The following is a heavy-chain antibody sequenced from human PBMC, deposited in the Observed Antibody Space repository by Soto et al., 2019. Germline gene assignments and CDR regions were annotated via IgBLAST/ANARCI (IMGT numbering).Heavy chain of an antibody. CDR2: IYYSGST. J-gene: IGHJ5*02. Sequence: SETLSLTGTVSGGSLSSYYSSWVRQPPGKGLEWIGYIYYSGSTNYNPSLKSRVTISVDTSKNQFSLKLSSVTAADTAVYYCARLSSSSWYWFDPWGQGTLVTVSS. CDR3: ARLSSSSWYWFDP. V-gene: IGHV4-59*08. CDR1: GGSLSSYY. D-gene: IGHD6-13*01.